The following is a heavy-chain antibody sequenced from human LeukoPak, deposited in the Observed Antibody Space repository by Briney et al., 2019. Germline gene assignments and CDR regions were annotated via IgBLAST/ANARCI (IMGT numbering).Heavy chain of an antibody. V-gene: IGHV1-2*02. D-gene: IGHD6-19*01. CDR1: GYTFTGYY. J-gene: IGHJ6*03. CDR2: INPNSGGT. Sequence: ASVKVSCKASGYTFTGYYMHWVRQAPGQGLEWMGWINPNSGGTNYAQKLQGRVTMTTDTSTSTAYMELRSLRSDDTAVYYCARDWRSSGWYPYYYYYYMDVWGKGTTVTVSS. CDR3: ARDWRSSGWYPYYYYYYMDV.